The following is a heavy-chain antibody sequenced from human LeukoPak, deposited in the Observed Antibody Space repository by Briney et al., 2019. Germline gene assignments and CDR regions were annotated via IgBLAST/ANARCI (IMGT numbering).Heavy chain of an antibody. D-gene: IGHD6-13*01. J-gene: IGHJ4*02. V-gene: IGHV1-69*13. CDR2: IIPIFGTA. Sequence: ASVNVSCKASGGTFSSYAISWVRQAPGQGLEWMGGIIPIFGTANYAQKFQGRVTITADESTSTAYMELSSLRSEDTAVYYCAAGIAAAGTGYWGQGTLVTVSS. CDR1: GGTFSSYA. CDR3: AAGIAAAGTGY.